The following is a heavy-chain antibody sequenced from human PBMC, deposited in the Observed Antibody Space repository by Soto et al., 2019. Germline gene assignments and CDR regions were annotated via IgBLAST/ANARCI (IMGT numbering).Heavy chain of an antibody. CDR1: GGSISSGGYS. D-gene: IGHD2-21*01. Sequence: PSETLSLTCAVSGGSISSGGYSWSWIRQPPGKGLEWIGYIYHSGSTYYNPSLKSRVTISVDRSKNQFSLKLSSVTAADTAVYYCARGNVAAIDYWGQGTLVTVSS. V-gene: IGHV4-30-2*01. J-gene: IGHJ4*02. CDR2: IYHSGST. CDR3: ARGNVAAIDY.